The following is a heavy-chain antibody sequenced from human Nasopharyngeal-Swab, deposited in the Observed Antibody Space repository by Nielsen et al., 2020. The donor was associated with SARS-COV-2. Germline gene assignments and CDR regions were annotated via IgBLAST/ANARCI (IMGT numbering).Heavy chain of an antibody. Sequence: GESLKISCAASGFTFSNAWMSWVRQAPGKGLEWVGRIKSKTDGGTTDYAAPVKGRFTISRDDSKNTLYLQMNSLKTEDTAVYYCARAAAGTGPSFYYYYGMDVWGQGTTVTVSS. J-gene: IGHJ6*02. CDR2: IKSKTDGGTT. D-gene: IGHD6-13*01. CDR1: GFTFSNAW. CDR3: ARAAAGTGPSFYYYYGMDV. V-gene: IGHV3-15*01.